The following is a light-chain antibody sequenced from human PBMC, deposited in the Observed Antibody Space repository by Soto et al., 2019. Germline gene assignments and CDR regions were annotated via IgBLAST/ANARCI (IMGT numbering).Light chain of an antibody. V-gene: IGLV2-23*01. Sequence: QSVLTQPASVSRSRGQPITISCTGTTIDVGSYSLVSWYQHHPGKAPQLMIYEASKRPSGVSNRFSGSKSGNTASLTISGPQAEAEADYYCYSYGGSYYVFGTGTKVTVL. J-gene: IGLJ1*01. CDR1: TIDVGSYSL. CDR3: YSYGGSYYV. CDR2: EAS.